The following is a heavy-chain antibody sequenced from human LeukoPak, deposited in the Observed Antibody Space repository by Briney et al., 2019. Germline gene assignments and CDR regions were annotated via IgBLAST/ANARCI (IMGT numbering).Heavy chain of an antibody. D-gene: IGHD3-22*01. Sequence: SGGSLRLSCAASGFTFSSYAMSWVRQAPGKGLEWVSAISGSGGSTCYADSVKGRFTISRDNSKNTLYLQMNSLRAEDTAVYYCAKDISGYYYVLSAFDIWGQGTMVTVSS. V-gene: IGHV3-23*01. CDR2: ISGSGGST. J-gene: IGHJ3*02. CDR1: GFTFSSYA. CDR3: AKDISGYYYVLSAFDI.